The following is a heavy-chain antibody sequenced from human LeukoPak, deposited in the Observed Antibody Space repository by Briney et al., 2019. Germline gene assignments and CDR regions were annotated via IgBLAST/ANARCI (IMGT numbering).Heavy chain of an antibody. CDR3: ARLAPYPGVWASDY. CDR1: GGSISGHY. Sequence: SETLSLTCTVSGGSISGHYWNWIRQPPGKGLEWIGYIYYSGSTSYNPSLKSRVTISVDTSKNQFSLKLTSVTAADTAVYYCARLAPYPGVWASDYWGQGTLVTVPS. CDR2: IYYSGST. D-gene: IGHD1-26*01. J-gene: IGHJ4*02. V-gene: IGHV4-59*08.